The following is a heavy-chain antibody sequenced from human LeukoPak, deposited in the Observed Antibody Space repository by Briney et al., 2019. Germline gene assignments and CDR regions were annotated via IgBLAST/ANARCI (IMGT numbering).Heavy chain of an antibody. V-gene: IGHV3-23*01. CDR1: GSTFSSYA. J-gene: IGHJ4*02. CDR2: ISGSGGST. Sequence: GGSLRLSCAASGSTFSSYAMSWVRQAPGKWLEWVSAISGSGGSTYYADSVKGRFTISRDNSKNTLYLQMNSLRAEDTAVYYCAKDKTIFGVAKNPNFDYWGQGTLVTVSS. D-gene: IGHD3-3*01. CDR3: AKDKTIFGVAKNPNFDY.